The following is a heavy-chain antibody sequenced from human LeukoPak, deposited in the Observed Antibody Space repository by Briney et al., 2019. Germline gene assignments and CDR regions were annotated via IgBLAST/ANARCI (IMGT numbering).Heavy chain of an antibody. V-gene: IGHV4-34*01. CDR3: ARGPTISETGYLDV. CDR2: INHRGDT. Sequence: SETPSLTCSVYGESFSAYYWSWIRQSPGKGLEWIAEINHRGDTNYNPSVKSRVTISIDTSKNQFSLKVRSLTAADTAVYYCARGPTISETGYLDVWGQGTLVTVSS. D-gene: IGHD1-1*01. CDR1: GESFSAYY. J-gene: IGHJ4*03.